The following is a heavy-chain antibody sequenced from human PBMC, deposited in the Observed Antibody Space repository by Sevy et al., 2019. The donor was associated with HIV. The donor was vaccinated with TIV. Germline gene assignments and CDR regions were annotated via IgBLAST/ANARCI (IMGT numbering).Heavy chain of an antibody. CDR3: ARDSGSSWYDVDWYFDL. D-gene: IGHD6-13*01. V-gene: IGHV3-9*01. J-gene: IGHJ2*01. Sequence: GGSLRLSCAVSGFTFDDYAMHWVRRAPGKGLEWVSSRSWNSGSIDYADSVKGRFSISRDDAKNSLFLQMNSLRPEDTALYYCARDSGSSWYDVDWYFDLWGRGTLVTVSS. CDR2: RSWNSGSI. CDR1: GFTFDDYA.